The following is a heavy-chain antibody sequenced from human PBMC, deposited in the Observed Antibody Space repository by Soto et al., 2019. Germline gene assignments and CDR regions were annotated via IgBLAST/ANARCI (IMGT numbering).Heavy chain of an antibody. D-gene: IGHD6-19*01. CDR3: ARDGREVAGADPQGQRFDP. Sequence: ASVKVSCKASGYTFTSYYMHWVRQAPGQGLEWMGIINPSGGSTSYAQKFQGRVTMTRDTSTSTVYMELSSLRYEDTAVYYCARDGREVAGADPQGQRFDPWGQGTLVTVSS. CDR2: INPSGGST. CDR1: GYTFTSYY. J-gene: IGHJ5*02. V-gene: IGHV1-46*01.